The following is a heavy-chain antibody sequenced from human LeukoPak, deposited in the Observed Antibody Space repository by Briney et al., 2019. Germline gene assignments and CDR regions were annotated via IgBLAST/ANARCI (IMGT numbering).Heavy chain of an antibody. CDR3: ARRPYSSSWYYFDY. V-gene: IGHV3-11*04. CDR2: ISSSGSML. D-gene: IGHD6-13*01. J-gene: IGHJ4*02. CDR1: GFTFSDYY. Sequence: KSGGSLRLSCAASGFTFSDYYMSWVRQAPGKGLEWVSYISSSGSMLHYADSVKGRFTISRDNAKNSLYLQMSSLRVEDTAVYYCARRPYSSSWYYFDYWGQGTLVTVSS.